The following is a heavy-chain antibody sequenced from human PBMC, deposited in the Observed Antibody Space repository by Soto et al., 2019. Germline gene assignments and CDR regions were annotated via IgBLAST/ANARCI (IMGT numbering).Heavy chain of an antibody. CDR1: GGYFNNRQTLNSYP. D-gene: IGHD3-16*01. Sequence: QVQVVQSGAEVKRPGSSVNVSCKASGGYFNNRQTLNSYPISWVRQAPGQGLEWMGGIIPLFGTPHSAPRFKGRVTITEDNSTSTAYLELTHVTSDDTAVYYCAKSLGGEIYYYYSAMDVWGQGTRVTVSS. CDR2: IIPLFGTP. V-gene: IGHV1-69*06. J-gene: IGHJ6*02. CDR3: AKSLGGEIYYYYSAMDV.